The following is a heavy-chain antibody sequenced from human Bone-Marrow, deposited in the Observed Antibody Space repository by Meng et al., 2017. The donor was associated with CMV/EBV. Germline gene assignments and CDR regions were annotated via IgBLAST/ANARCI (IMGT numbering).Heavy chain of an antibody. Sequence: SLKISCAASGFTFDDYAMHWVRQAPGKGLEWVSGISWNSGSIGYADSVKGRFTISRDNAKNSLYLQMNSLRAEDTAVYYCARDGPTIFGAGFDYWGQGTLVTVSS. CDR2: ISWNSGSI. V-gene: IGHV3-9*01. D-gene: IGHD3-3*01. CDR1: GFTFDDYA. CDR3: ARDGPTIFGAGFDY. J-gene: IGHJ4*02.